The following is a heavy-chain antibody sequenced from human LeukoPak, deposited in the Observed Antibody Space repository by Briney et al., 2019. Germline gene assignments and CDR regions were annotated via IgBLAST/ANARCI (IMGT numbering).Heavy chain of an antibody. CDR1: GYTFTGYY. CDR3: ARGHDYSLALGDYYYYYGMDV. V-gene: IGHV1-2*02. Sequence: ASVTVSCKASGYTFTGYYIHWVRQAPGQGLEWMGWINPNSGGTNYAQKFQGRVTMTRDPSISTAYMELSRLRSDDTAVYYCARGHDYSLALGDYYYYYGMDVWGQGTTVTVSS. J-gene: IGHJ6*02. D-gene: IGHD4-11*01. CDR2: INPNSGGT.